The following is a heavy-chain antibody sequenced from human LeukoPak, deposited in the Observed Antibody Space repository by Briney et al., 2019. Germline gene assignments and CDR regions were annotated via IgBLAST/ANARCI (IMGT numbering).Heavy chain of an antibody. Sequence: SVTVSCKASGGTFSSYAISWVRQAPGQGLEWMGGIIPIFGTANYAQKFQGRVTITADKSTSTAYMELSSLRSEDTAVYYCARGRAGATDWELDAFDIWGQGTMVTVSS. CDR3: ARGRAGATDWELDAFDI. D-gene: IGHD1-26*01. V-gene: IGHV1-69*06. CDR2: IIPIFGTA. CDR1: GGTFSSYA. J-gene: IGHJ3*02.